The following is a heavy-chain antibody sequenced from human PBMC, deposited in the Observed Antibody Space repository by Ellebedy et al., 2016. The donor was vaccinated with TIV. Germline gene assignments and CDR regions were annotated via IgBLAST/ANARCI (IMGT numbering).Heavy chain of an antibody. CDR3: ARYISMASPDAFDI. D-gene: IGHD2-2*02. CDR2: IYYSGST. V-gene: IGHV4-39*01. J-gene: IGHJ3*02. Sequence: SETLSLTXTVSGGSISSSSYYWGWIRQPPGKGLEWIGSIYYSGSTYYNPSLKSRVTISVDTSKNQFSLKLSSVTAADTAVYYCARYISMASPDAFDIWGQGTMVTVSS. CDR1: GGSISSSSYY.